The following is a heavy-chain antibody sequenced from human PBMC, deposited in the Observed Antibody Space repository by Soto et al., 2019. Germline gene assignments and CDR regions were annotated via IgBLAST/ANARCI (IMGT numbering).Heavy chain of an antibody. Sequence: QVQLQQWGEGLLKPSDTLSLTCAVYGGSFSGYYWNWIRQPPGKGLEWIGEINHSGSTNYNPSLKSRVTISVDTSKNQFSLKLSSVTAADTAVYYCARGWGRIFDYWGQGTLVTVSS. CDR2: INHSGST. CDR1: GGSFSGYY. J-gene: IGHJ4*02. V-gene: IGHV4-34*01. D-gene: IGHD7-27*01. CDR3: ARGWGRIFDY.